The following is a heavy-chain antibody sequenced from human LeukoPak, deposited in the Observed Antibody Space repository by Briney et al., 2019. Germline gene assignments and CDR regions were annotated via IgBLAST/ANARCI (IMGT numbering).Heavy chain of an antibody. CDR1: GDSISNSYFY. CDR2: INYSGST. CDR3: ARGYDSSGYIDY. J-gene: IGHJ4*02. V-gene: IGHV4-39*07. D-gene: IGHD3-22*01. Sequence: PSETLSLTCTVSGDSISNSYFYWGWIRQPPGKGLEWIGTINYSGSTYYSPSLRSRVTISVDTSKHQFSLKLNSVTAADTAVYYCARGYDSSGYIDYWGQGTLVTVSS.